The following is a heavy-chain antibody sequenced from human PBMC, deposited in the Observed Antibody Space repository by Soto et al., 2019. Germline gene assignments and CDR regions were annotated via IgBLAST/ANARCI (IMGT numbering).Heavy chain of an antibody. J-gene: IGHJ5*02. V-gene: IGHV1-2*02. CDR1: GYTFTGYY. D-gene: IGHD2-15*01. CDR2: INPNSGGT. Sequence: ASVKVSCKASGYTFTGYYMHWVRQAPGQGLEWMGWINPNSGGTNYAQKFQGRVTMTRDTSISTAYMELSRLRSDDTAVYYCARTRYWSGGSCYAWFDPWGQGTLVTVSS. CDR3: ARTRYWSGGSCYAWFDP.